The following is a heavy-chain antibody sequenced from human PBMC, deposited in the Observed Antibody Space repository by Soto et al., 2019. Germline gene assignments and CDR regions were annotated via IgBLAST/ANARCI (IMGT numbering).Heavy chain of an antibody. J-gene: IGHJ4*02. D-gene: IGHD3-10*01. CDR3: AKSLRGVIIDSDY. CDR2: ISGSGGST. CDR1: GFTFTSNA. V-gene: IGHV3-23*01. Sequence: GGSLRLSCAASGFTFTSNAMSWVRQAPGKGLEWVSAISGSGGSTYYVDSVKGRFTISRDNSKNTLYLQMNSLRAEDTAVYYCAKSLRGVIIDSDYWCQGPLVTVSS.